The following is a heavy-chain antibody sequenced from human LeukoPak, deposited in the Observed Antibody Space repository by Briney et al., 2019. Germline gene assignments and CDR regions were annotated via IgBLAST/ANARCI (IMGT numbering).Heavy chain of an antibody. CDR2: ISSSSSYV. CDR3: ARDRYSGYDLFDY. Sequence: GGSLRLSCAASGFTFSSYSMNRVRQAPGKGLEWVSSISSSSSYVYYADSVKGRFTISRDNAKNSLYLQMNSLRAEDTAVYYCARDRYSGYDLFDYWGQGTLVTVSS. CDR1: GFTFSSYS. D-gene: IGHD5-12*01. J-gene: IGHJ4*02. V-gene: IGHV3-21*01.